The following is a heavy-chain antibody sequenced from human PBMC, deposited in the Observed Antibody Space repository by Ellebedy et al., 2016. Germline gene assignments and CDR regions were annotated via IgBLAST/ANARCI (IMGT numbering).Heavy chain of an antibody. Sequence: SETLSLXXTVSGGSISSGSYYWIWIRQPAGKGLEWIGRIYTSGSNNYNPSLKSRVTMSVDTSKNQFSLKLSSVTAADTAVYYCAREMATITIFDYWGQGTLVTVSS. CDR2: IYTSGSN. J-gene: IGHJ4*02. V-gene: IGHV4-61*02. CDR1: GGSISSGSYY. CDR3: AREMATITIFDY. D-gene: IGHD5-24*01.